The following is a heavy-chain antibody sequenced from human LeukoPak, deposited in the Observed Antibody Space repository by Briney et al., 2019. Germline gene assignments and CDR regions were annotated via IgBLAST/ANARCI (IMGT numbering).Heavy chain of an antibody. J-gene: IGHJ5*02. CDR1: GFTFSSYS. Sequence: GGSLRLSCAASGFTFSSYSMNWVRHAPGKGLEWVSYISSSSSTIYYADSVKGRFTISRDNAKNSLYLQMNSLRAEDTAVYYCARERIAARCWFDPWGQGTLVTVSS. CDR2: ISSSSSTI. D-gene: IGHD6-6*01. V-gene: IGHV3-48*01. CDR3: ARERIAARCWFDP.